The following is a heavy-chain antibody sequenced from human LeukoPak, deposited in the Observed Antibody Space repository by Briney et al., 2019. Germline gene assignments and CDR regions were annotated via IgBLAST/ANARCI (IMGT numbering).Heavy chain of an antibody. CDR3: WRAVQLERPPPLIGYYYMDV. D-gene: IGHD1-1*01. Sequence: PSETLSLTCTVSGGAISSYYWSWIRQPPGKGLEWVGYIYYSGSTNYNPSLKSRVTISVDTSKNQFSLKLTSAPAADTAVDYCWRAVQLERPPPLIGYYYMDVWGKGTTVTVPS. V-gene: IGHV4-59*01. J-gene: IGHJ6*03. CDR2: IYYSGST. CDR1: GGAISSYY.